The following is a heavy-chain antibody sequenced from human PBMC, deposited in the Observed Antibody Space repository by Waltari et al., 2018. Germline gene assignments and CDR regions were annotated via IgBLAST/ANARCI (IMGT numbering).Heavy chain of an antibody. V-gene: IGHV3-23*01. D-gene: IGHD6-13*01. CDR3: AKRAYSSSWFWFDP. CDR2: ISDDGRGT. CDR1: GFTFRIYV. J-gene: IGHJ5*02. Sequence: EVQLLESGGGLVQPGGSLRLSCAASGFTFRIYVLGWVRQAPGKGLEWVSAISDDGRGTYYTDSVKGRFTISRDNSKNALFLRMDSLRAEDTAVYYCAKRAYSSSWFWFDPWGQGTLVTVSS.